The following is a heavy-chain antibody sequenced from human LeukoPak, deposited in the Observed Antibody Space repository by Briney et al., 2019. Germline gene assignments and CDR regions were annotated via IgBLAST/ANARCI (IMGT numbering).Heavy chain of an antibody. J-gene: IGHJ3*02. CDR2: FTSRSRSI. CDR3: ATYSHAFDI. Sequence: TGGSLRLSCAASGITFSTYSMTWVRQAPGKGLEWVSSFTSRSRSIYYADSVKGRFTISRDNSKNTLYLQMNSLRAEDTAVYYCATYSHAFDIWGQGTMVTVSS. D-gene: IGHD2-21*01. CDR1: GITFSTYS. V-gene: IGHV3-21*04.